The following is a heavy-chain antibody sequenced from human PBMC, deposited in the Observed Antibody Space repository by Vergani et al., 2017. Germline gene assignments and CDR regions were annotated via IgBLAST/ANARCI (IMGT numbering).Heavy chain of an antibody. Sequence: EVQLVESGGGLVQPGGSLRLSCAASGFTFSRHWMHWVRQAPGKGLVWVSRVNPEGTNTPYADSVKGRFTISRDNAKNDVFAAEQSERRGHGCYYCARDGRIEAEGTELDYWGQGTLVTVSS. CDR2: VNPEGTNT. CDR3: ARDGRIEAEGTELDY. J-gene: IGHJ4*02. V-gene: IGHV3-74*01. CDR1: GFTFSRHW. D-gene: IGHD1-14*01.